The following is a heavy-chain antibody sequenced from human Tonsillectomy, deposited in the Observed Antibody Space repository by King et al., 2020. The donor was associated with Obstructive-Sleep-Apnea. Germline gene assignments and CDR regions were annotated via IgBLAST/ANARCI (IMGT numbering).Heavy chain of an antibody. V-gene: IGHV4-59*01. CDR2: IYYSGST. CDR3: ARGDGSGGYFQYDY. J-gene: IGHJ4*02. CDR1: GGSISSYY. D-gene: IGHD3-10*01. Sequence: VQLQESGPGLVKPSETLSLTCTVSGGSISSYYWSWIRQPPGKGLEWIGYIYYSGSTNYNPSLKSRVTISVDTSKNQFSLKLSSVTAADTAVYYCARGDGSGGYFQYDYWGQGTLVTVSS.